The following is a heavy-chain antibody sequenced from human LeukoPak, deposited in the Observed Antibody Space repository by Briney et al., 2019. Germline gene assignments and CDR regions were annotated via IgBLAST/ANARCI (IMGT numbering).Heavy chain of an antibody. V-gene: IGHV4-34*01. CDR1: GGSFSGYY. J-gene: IGHJ3*01. CDR3: AREELFYDFWSGSHGAFDV. Sequence: ETLSLTCAVYGGSFSGYYWSWIRQPPGKGLEWIGEINHSGSTNYNPSLKSRVTISVHTSKNQFSLQLSSVTAPDTALYYCAREELFYDFWSGSHGAFDVWGQGTMVSVSS. CDR2: INHSGST. D-gene: IGHD3-3*01.